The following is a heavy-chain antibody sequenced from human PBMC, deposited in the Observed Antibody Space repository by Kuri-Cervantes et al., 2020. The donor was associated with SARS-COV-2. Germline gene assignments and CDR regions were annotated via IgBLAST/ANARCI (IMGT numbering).Heavy chain of an antibody. CDR1: GFTFSSYE. CDR2: ISSSGSTI. Sequence: GESLKISCPASGFTFSSYEMNWVRQAPGKGLEWVSYISSSGSTIYYADSVKGRFTISRDNAKNSLYLQMNSLRAEDTAVYYCARGDSSGYLYYFDYWGQGTLVTVSS. D-gene: IGHD3-22*01. V-gene: IGHV3-48*03. CDR3: ARGDSSGYLYYFDY. J-gene: IGHJ4*02.